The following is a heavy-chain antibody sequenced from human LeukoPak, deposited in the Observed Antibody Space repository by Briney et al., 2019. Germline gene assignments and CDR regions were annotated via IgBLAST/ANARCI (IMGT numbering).Heavy chain of an antibody. CDR3: ARAGVCSTTSCDGGIDY. Sequence: PGGSLRLSCAASGFTFSSYNMKWVRQAPGQGLEWVSFISTTSNYIYYADPVKGRFTISRDNAKNSLYLQMNGLRGEDAALYYCARAGVCSTTSCDGGIDYWGQGTLVTVSS. CDR1: GFTFSSYN. J-gene: IGHJ4*02. V-gene: IGHV3-21*06. D-gene: IGHD2-2*01. CDR2: ISTTSNYI.